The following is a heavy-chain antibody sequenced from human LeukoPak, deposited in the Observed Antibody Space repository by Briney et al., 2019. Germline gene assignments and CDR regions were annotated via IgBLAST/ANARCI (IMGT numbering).Heavy chain of an antibody. V-gene: IGHV1-18*01. Sequence: ASVKFSCKASGYTFTSYGISWVRQAPGQGLEWMGWISAYNGNTNYAQKLQGRVTMTTDTSTSTAYMELRSLRSDDTAVYYCVRDRAVAGTDAFDIWAKGQWSPSLQ. J-gene: IGHJ3*02. CDR2: ISAYNGNT. D-gene: IGHD6-19*01. CDR1: GYTFTSYG. CDR3: VRDRAVAGTDAFDI.